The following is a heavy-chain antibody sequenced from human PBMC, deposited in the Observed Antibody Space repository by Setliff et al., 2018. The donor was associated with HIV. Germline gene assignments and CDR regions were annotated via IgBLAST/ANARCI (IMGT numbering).Heavy chain of an antibody. CDR1: GCSIRSYY. V-gene: IGHV4-59*08. D-gene: IGHD3-3*01. CDR3: SRQMTIPGVAVTPVDY. J-gene: IGHJ4*02. CDR2: VFYNGDT. Sequence: PSETLSLTCTVSGCSIRSYYWSWIRQSPGKGLEWIGYVFYNGDTAYNPSLKSRLTISVDTSKSQFSLKLTSVTAADTAVYYCSRQMTIPGVAVTPVDYWGPGALVTVSS.